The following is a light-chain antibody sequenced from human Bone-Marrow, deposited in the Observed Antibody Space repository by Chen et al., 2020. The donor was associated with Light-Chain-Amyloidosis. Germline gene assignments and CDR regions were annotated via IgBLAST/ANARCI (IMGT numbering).Light chain of an antibody. CDR1: DLPTKY. Sequence: SYELTQPPSVSVSPGQTARLTCSGDDLPTKYAYWYQQKPGQAPVLVIQRDTERPSGIAERFSGSSSGTTATLTISGVQAEDEADYHCQSADSSGTYEVIFGGGTKLTV. CDR3: QSADSSGTYEVI. CDR2: RDT. V-gene: IGLV3-25*03. J-gene: IGLJ2*01.